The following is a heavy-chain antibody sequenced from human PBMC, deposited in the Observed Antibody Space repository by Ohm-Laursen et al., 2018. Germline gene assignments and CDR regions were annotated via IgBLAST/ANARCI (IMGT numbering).Heavy chain of an antibody. CDR3: ARGWIFGVVITRMDV. CDR1: GDSINSSY. V-gene: IGHV4-34*01. J-gene: IGHJ6*02. Sequence: GTLSLTCTVSGDSINSSYWSWIRQPPGKGLEWIGEINHSGSTNYNPSLKSRVTISVDTSKNQFSLKLSSVTAADTAVYYCARGWIFGVVITRMDVWGQGTTVTVSS. D-gene: IGHD3-3*01. CDR2: INHSGST.